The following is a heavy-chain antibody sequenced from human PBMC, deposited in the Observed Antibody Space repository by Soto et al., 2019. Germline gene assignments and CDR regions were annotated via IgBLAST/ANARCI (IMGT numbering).Heavy chain of an antibody. CDR3: ARQGYYGSGSYYKFRWFDP. V-gene: IGHV4-59*08. J-gene: IGHJ5*02. CDR1: GGSISSFY. Sequence: SETLSLTCTVSGGSISSFYWSWIRQPPGKGLEWIGYIYYSGSTTYSPSLKSRVTISVGTSKNQFSLKLSSVTAADTALYYCARQGYYGSGSYYKFRWFDPWGQGTLVTVSS. CDR2: IYYSGST. D-gene: IGHD3-10*01.